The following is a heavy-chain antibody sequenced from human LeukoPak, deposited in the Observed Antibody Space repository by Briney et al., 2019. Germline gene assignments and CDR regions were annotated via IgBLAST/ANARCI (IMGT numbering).Heavy chain of an antibody. J-gene: IGHJ4*02. CDR1: GFTFSSYS. CDR2: ISSSSSYI. D-gene: IGHD5-18*01. CDR3: ARVGIQRYFDY. V-gene: IGHV3-21*01. Sequence: PGGSLRLSCAASGFTFSSYSMNWVRQAPGKGLEWVSSISSSSSYIHYADDVKGRFTISRDNAKNTLYLQMNSLRAEDTAVYYCARVGIQRYFDYWGQGTLVTVSS.